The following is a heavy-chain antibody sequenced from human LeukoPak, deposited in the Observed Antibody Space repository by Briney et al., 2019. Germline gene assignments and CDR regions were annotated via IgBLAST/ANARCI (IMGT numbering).Heavy chain of an antibody. CDR3: AREDCSSTSCYTGWFDP. Sequence: ASVKVSCKASGGTFSSYAISRVRQAPGQGLEWMGRIIPILGIANYAQKFQGRVTITADKSTSTAYMELSSLRSEDTAVYYCAREDCSSTSCYTGWFDPWGQGTLVTVSS. J-gene: IGHJ5*02. CDR1: GGTFSSYA. D-gene: IGHD2-2*02. V-gene: IGHV1-69*04. CDR2: IIPILGIA.